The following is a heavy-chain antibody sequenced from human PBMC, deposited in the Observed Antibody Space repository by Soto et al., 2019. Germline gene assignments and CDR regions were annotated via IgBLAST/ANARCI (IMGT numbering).Heavy chain of an antibody. Sequence: QVQLKESGPGLVKPSQTLSLTCTVSGGSINSGGYYWSWIRQHPGKGLEWIGYIYYSGSTFYNPSLRSRVTVSVDTSKNQFSLRLTSVTAADTAVYYCARDRAISDSGSPWLDPWGQGTLVTVSS. V-gene: IGHV4-31*03. D-gene: IGHD3-10*01. CDR1: GGSINSGGYY. CDR3: ARDRAISDSGSPWLDP. CDR2: IYYSGST. J-gene: IGHJ5*02.